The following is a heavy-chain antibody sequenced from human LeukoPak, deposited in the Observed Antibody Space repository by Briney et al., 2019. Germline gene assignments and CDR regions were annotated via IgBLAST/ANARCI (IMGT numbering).Heavy chain of an antibody. CDR1: GFSVSSNY. CDR2: IYTGGNT. J-gene: IGHJ4*02. V-gene: IGHV3-66*01. Sequence: GGSLRLSCAASGFSVSSNYMSWVRQAPGKGLEWVSLIYTGGNTYHADSVKGRFTLSRDNSKNTVYLQMNSLRVEDTAMYYCASISDLLFYFDSWGQGTLVTVSS. CDR3: ASISDLLFYFDS.